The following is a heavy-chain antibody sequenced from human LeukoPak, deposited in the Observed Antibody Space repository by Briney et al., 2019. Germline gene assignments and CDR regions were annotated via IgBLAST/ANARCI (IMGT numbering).Heavy chain of an antibody. CDR3: TSCYVRAFDI. CDR2: IKCDGSEK. CDR1: GFTFSNSW. V-gene: IGHV3-52*01. J-gene: IGHJ3*02. D-gene: IGHD2-2*01. Sequence: GGSLSLSCAASGFTFSNSWMHWVCQAPEKGLEWVADIKCDGSEKCYVDSVKGRLTISRDNAKNSLYLQVNSLRAEDMTVYCSTSCYVRAFDIWGQGTMVTVSS.